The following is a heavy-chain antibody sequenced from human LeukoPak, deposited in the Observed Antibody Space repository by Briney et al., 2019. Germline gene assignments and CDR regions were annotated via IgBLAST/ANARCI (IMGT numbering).Heavy chain of an antibody. V-gene: IGHV1-18*01. CDR2: ISGYTGNA. J-gene: IGHJ4*02. CDR1: GYTFTSYE. Sequence: ASVKVSCKASGYTFTSYEISWVRQAPGQGLEWMGWISGYTGNANYAQKFQGRVTMTTDTSTITAYMELRSLRSDDTAVYYCAPSGARGLGDFDYWGQGTLVTVSS. D-gene: IGHD4-17*01. CDR3: APSGARGLGDFDY.